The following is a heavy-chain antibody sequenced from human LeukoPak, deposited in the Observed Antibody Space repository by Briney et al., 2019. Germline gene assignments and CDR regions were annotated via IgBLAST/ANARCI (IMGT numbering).Heavy chain of an antibody. J-gene: IGHJ5*02. D-gene: IGHD6-19*01. CDR1: GGSISSSSYY. CDR3: AISPYSSGWYDP. Sequence: ASETLSLTCTVSGGSISSSSYYWGWIRQPPGKGLEWIGSIYYSGSTYYNPSLKSRVTISVDTSKNQFSLKLSSVTAADTAVYYCAISPYSSGWYDPWGQGTLVTVSS. V-gene: IGHV4-39*07. CDR2: IYYSGST.